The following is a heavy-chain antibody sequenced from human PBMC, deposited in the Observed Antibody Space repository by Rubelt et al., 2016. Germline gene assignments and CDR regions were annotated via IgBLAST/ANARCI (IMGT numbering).Heavy chain of an antibody. J-gene: IGHJ1*01. D-gene: IGHD7-27*01. V-gene: IGHV1-2*06. CDR2: INPNSGDT. CDR3: ARDRHVGMAAYFLD. CDR1: GYTFTGYY. Sequence: QVQLVQSGAEVKKPGASVKVSCKTSGYTFTGYYMHWVRQAPGQGLEWMGRINPNSGDTNYAQKFQGRVTMTRDTSITTAYMEWSSRRSDDTAIYYGARDRHVGMAAYFLDWGQGTLVTVSS.